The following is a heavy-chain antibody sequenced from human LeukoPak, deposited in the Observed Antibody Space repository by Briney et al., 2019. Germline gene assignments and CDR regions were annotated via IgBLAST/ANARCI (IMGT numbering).Heavy chain of an antibody. CDR1: GDPLNSGNFY. CDR2: VFTNGDT. Sequence: SQTLSLTCRVSGDPLNSGNFYWTWIRQPAGKGLEWIGRVFTNGDTSYNPSLKSRVTIFLDSSQNHFSLRLSSVAATDTAVYYCARGRAGRLSASNWFDPWGHGTLVTVSS. V-gene: IGHV4-61*02. D-gene: IGHD6-19*01. J-gene: IGHJ5*02. CDR3: ARGRAGRLSASNWFDP.